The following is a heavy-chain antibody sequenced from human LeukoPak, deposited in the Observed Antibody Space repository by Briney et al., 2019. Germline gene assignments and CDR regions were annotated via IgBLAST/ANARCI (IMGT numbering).Heavy chain of an antibody. J-gene: IGHJ4*02. CDR1: GFPFSSYS. V-gene: IGHV3-48*01. Sequence: HPLGSLRLSCAASGFPFSSYSMNWVRQAPGKGLEWVSYISASGSNIYDLDSVKGRFTVSRDNAMNSLFLQMDRPGAEDTAVYYCVRVKGTYFDFWGQATLVTVSS. D-gene: IGHD1-1*01. CDR3: VRVKGTYFDF. CDR2: ISASGSNI.